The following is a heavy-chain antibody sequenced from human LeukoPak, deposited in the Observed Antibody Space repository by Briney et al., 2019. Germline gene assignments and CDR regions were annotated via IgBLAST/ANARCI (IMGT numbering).Heavy chain of an antibody. CDR2: IIPIFGTA. CDR3: ARDPPSTYGDYDM. V-gene: IGHV1-69*13. Sequence: GASVKVSCKASGGTFSSYAISWVRQAPGQGLEWMGGIIPIFGTANYAQKFQGRVTITADESTSTPYMELSSLRSEDTAVYYCARDPPSTYGDYDMWGQGTLVTVSS. J-gene: IGHJ4*02. CDR1: GGTFSSYA. D-gene: IGHD4-17*01.